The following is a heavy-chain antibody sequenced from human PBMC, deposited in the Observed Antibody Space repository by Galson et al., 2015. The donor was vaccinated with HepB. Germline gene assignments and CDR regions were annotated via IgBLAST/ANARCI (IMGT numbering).Heavy chain of an antibody. D-gene: IGHD6-13*01. V-gene: IGHV3-30-3*01. CDR1: GFTFSSYA. CDR2: ISYDGSNK. CDR3: ARDPDLSAAAGGTFDY. Sequence: LRLSCAASGFTFSSYAMHWVRQAPGKGLEWVAVISYDGSNKYYADSVKGRFTISRDNSKNTLYLQMNSLRAEDTAVYYCARDPDLSAAAGGTFDYWGQGTLVTVSS. J-gene: IGHJ4*02.